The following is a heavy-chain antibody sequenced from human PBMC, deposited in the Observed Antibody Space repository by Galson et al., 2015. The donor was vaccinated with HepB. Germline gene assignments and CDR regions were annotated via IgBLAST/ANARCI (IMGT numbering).Heavy chain of an antibody. CDR3: ARGLQRPYGIAVEEAGYYYGMDV. CDR2: ISSSSSYI. Sequence: SLRLSCAASGFTFSSYSMNWVRQAPGKGLEWVSSISSSSSYIYYADSVKGRFTISRDNAKNSLYLQMNSLRAEDTAVYYCARGLQRPYGIAVEEAGYYYGMDVWGQGTTVTVSS. D-gene: IGHD6-19*01. V-gene: IGHV3-21*01. J-gene: IGHJ6*02. CDR1: GFTFSSYS.